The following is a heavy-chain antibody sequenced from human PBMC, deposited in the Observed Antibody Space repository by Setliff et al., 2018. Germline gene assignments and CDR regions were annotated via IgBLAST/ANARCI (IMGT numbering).Heavy chain of an antibody. CDR2: MYPGRST. V-gene: IGHV4-38-2*02. J-gene: IGHJ3*02. D-gene: IGHD4-17*01. CDR3: ARDKGDGYGVDAYAGGGFDI. CDR1: GYSITSGHY. Sequence: SETLSLTCDVSGYSITSGHYWGWIRQPPGKGLEWIGSMYPGRSTYYNPSLKSRVTMSVDTSKKQFSLKLSSVTAADTAVYYCARDKGDGYGVDAYAGGGFDIRGQGTMVTVSS.